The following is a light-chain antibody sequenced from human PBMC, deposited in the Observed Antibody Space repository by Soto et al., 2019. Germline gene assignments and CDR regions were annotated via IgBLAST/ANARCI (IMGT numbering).Light chain of an antibody. J-gene: IGLJ2*01. V-gene: IGLV1-47*01. CDR1: SSSIGSNY. Sequence: SVLTQPPSASGTPGQRVNISCSGSSSSIGSNYVYWYRQFPGTAPKLLIQRNNQRPSGVPARFSGSKSGTSASLAISGLRSEDEADYYCAGWDDSLSGPVFGGGTQLTVL. CDR2: RNN. CDR3: AGWDDSLSGPV.